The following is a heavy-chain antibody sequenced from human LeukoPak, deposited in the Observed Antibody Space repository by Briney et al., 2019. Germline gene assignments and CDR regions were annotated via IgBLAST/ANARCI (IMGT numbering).Heavy chain of an antibody. CDR2: INSDGSEG. CDR1: GFTFSGFW. D-gene: IGHD6-6*01. V-gene: IGHV3-7*03. J-gene: IGHJ3*01. Sequence: HPGGSLRLSCAVSGFTFSGFWMSWSRQASGKGLEWVASINSDGSEGYYADVVKGRFTISRDNAKNSLYLQINSLRAEDTAVYYCARSSYSSSSSVWGQGTMVTVSS. CDR3: ARSSYSSSSSV.